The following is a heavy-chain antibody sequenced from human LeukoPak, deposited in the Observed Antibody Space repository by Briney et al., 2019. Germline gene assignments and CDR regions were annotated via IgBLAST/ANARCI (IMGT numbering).Heavy chain of an antibody. CDR3: ARGHMVEATMDAFDI. Sequence: GGSLRLSCAASGFTFSSYNMNWVRQAPGKGLEWVSYISWSTTTIYYADSVKGRSTISRDNAKNSLYLQMNSLRAEDTAVYYCARGHMVEATMDAFDIWGQGTMVTVSS. CDR2: ISWSTTTI. CDR1: GFTFSSYN. D-gene: IGHD1-26*01. J-gene: IGHJ3*02. V-gene: IGHV3-48*04.